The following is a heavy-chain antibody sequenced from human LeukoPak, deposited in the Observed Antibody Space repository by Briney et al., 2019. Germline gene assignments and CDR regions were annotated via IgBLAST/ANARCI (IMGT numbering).Heavy chain of an antibody. CDR2: INRSGST. V-gene: IGHV4-34*01. Sequence: SETLSLTCAVYGGSFSGYYWSWIRQPPGKGLEWIGEINRSGSTNYNPSLKSRVTISVDTSKNQFSLKLSSVTAADTAVYYCARGSGLRYFDWLLSQNWFDPWGQGTLVTVSS. J-gene: IGHJ5*02. CDR3: ARGSGLRYFDWLLSQNWFDP. CDR1: GGSFSGYY. D-gene: IGHD3-9*01.